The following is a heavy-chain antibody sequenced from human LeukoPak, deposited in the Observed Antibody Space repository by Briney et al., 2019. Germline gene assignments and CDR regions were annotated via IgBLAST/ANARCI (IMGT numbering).Heavy chain of an antibody. CDR2: IYYSGST. CDR3: ARDIRFYGMDV. V-gene: IGHV4-31*03. CDR1: GGSISSGGYY. J-gene: IGHJ6*02. Sequence: PSETLSLTCTVSGGSISSGGYYWSWIRQHPGKGLEWNGYIYYSGSTYYNPSLKSRVTISVDTSKNQFSLKLSSVTAADTAVYYCARDIRFYGMDVWGQGTTVTVSS.